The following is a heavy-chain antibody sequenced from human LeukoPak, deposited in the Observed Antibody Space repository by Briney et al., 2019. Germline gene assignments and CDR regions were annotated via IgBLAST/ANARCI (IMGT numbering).Heavy chain of an antibody. D-gene: IGHD3-10*01. V-gene: IGHV4-30-4*01. Sequence: SQTLSLTCTVSGGSISSGDYYWSWIRQPPGKGLEWIGYFYYSGSTYYNPSLKSRVTISVDTSKNQFSLKLSSVTAADTAVYYCARGLLAGYYGSGSYYLTSWGQGTLVTVSS. J-gene: IGHJ4*02. CDR3: ARGLLAGYYGSGSYYLTS. CDR2: FYYSGST. CDR1: GGSISSGDYY.